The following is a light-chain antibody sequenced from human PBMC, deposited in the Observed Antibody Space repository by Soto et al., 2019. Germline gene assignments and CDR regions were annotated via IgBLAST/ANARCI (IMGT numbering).Light chain of an antibody. CDR3: ATWDDSLDVHV. V-gene: IGLV1-44*01. CDR1: SSNIGINT. CDR2: GNN. Sequence: QSVLTQPPSASGTPGQTITISCSGGSSNIGINTVSWYEHLPGTAPRLLIYGNNQRPSRVPDRFSGSKSGTSASLAISGLQSEDEAHYYCATWDDSLDVHVFGTGTKLTVL. J-gene: IGLJ1*01.